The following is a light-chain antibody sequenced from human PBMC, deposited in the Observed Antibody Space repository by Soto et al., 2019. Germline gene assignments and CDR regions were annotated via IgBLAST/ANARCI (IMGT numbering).Light chain of an antibody. Sequence: DIQLTQSPSFLSASVGDRVTITCRASQSISNWLAWYQQKAGKAPKLLIFAASNLQSGVPSRFSGSASGTEFTLTISSLQPEDFATYYCHQTYSSPPTFGQGTRLEIK. J-gene: IGKJ5*01. CDR2: AAS. CDR1: QSISNW. CDR3: HQTYSSPPT. V-gene: IGKV1-39*01.